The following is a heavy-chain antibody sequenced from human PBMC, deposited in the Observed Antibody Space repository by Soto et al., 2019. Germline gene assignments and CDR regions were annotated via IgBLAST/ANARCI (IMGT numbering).Heavy chain of an antibody. CDR3: ARASVYSSGWYFGAFDI. V-gene: IGHV1-69*13. CDR2: IIPIFGTA. CDR1: GCTVSIYA. D-gene: IGHD6-19*01. Sequence: SVKISCKSSGCTVSIYAISWVRQAPGQGLEWMGGIIPIFGTANYAQKFQGRVTITADESTSTAYMELGSLRSEDTAVYYCARASVYSSGWYFGAFDIWGQGTMVTVSS. J-gene: IGHJ3*02.